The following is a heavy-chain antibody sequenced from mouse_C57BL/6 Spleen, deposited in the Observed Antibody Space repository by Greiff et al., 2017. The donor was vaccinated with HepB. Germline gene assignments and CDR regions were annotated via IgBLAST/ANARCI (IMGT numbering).Heavy chain of an antibody. J-gene: IGHJ4*01. CDR3: ARVLLLRKGAMDY. D-gene: IGHD1-1*01. CDR1: GYAFRSYW. Sequence: VKLQQSGAELVKPGASVKISCKASGYAFRSYWMNWVKQRPGKGLEWIGQIYPGDGDTTYNGKFKGKATLTADKSSSTAYMQLSSLTSEDSAVYVCARVLLLRKGAMDYWGQGTSVTVSS. CDR2: IYPGDGDT. V-gene: IGHV1-80*01.